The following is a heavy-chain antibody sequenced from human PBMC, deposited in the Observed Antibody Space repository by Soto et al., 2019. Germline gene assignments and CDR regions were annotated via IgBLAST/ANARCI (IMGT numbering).Heavy chain of an antibody. Sequence: ASVKVSCKASGYTFTSYAMHWVRQAPGQGLEWMGWINPDSGDTKYAQKFQGRVTMTRDTSISTVYMELSRLKSDDTAVYYCARDRGNMVAIFHHYYGMDVWGQGTTVTVSS. CDR1: GYTFTSYA. CDR3: ARDRGNMVAIFHHYYGMDV. J-gene: IGHJ6*02. D-gene: IGHD3-3*02. V-gene: IGHV1-2*02. CDR2: INPDSGDT.